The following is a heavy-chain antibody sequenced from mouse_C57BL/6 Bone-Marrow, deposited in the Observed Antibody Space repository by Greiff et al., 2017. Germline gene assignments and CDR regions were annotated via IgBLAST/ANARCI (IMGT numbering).Heavy chain of an antibody. J-gene: IGHJ2*01. V-gene: IGHV1-12*01. D-gene: IGHD4-1*01. CDR2: IYAGDGDT. CDR1: GYTFSSYN. Sequence: VQLQQSGAELVRPGASVKMSCKASGYTFSSYNMYWVKQTPRQGLEWIGAIYAGDGDTSYNQKFKGKATLSVDKSSNTPYMQLSSLTSEDSAVYFCARADWVDEDYWGQATTLSVAS. CDR3: ARADWVDEDY.